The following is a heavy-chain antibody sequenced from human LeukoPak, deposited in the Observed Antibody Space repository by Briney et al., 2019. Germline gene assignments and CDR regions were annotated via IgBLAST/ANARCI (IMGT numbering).Heavy chain of an antibody. Sequence: GGSLRLSCAASGFTFDDYGMSWARQAPGKGLEWVSGINWNGGSTGYADSVKGRFTISRDNAKNSLYLQMNSLRAEDTALYYCAGDIYYDSSAEDYWGQGTLVTVSS. D-gene: IGHD3-22*01. V-gene: IGHV3-20*04. CDR3: AGDIYYDSSAEDY. J-gene: IGHJ4*02. CDR2: INWNGGST. CDR1: GFTFDDYG.